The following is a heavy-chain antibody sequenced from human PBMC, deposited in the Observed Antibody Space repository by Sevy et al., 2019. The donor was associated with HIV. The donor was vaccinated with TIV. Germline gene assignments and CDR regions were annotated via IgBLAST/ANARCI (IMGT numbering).Heavy chain of an antibody. J-gene: IGHJ4*02. CDR2: ISYDGSNK. CDR3: ARASFHRDSSGWYGEEGLYYFDY. D-gene: IGHD6-19*01. CDR1: GFTFSSYA. V-gene: IGHV3-30-3*01. Sequence: GGSLRLSCAASGFTFSSYAMHWVRQAPGKGLEWVAVISYDGSNKYYADSVKGRFTISRDNSKNTLYLQMNSMRAEDTAVYYCARASFHRDSSGWYGEEGLYYFDYWGQGTLVTVSS.